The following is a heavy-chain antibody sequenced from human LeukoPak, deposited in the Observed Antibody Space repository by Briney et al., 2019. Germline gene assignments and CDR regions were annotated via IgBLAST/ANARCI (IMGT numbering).Heavy chain of an antibody. J-gene: IGHJ4*02. Sequence: AGGSLRLSCAASGFTFSNYGMHWVRQAPGKGLEWLAFMRYDGSNTHYADSVKGRFTISRDNAKNSPYLQMNSLRAEDTAVYYCARGRWISGSYYNFDYWGQGTLVTVSS. CDR3: ARGRWISGSYYNFDY. CDR2: MRYDGSNT. CDR1: GFTFSNYG. D-gene: IGHD1-26*01. V-gene: IGHV3-30*02.